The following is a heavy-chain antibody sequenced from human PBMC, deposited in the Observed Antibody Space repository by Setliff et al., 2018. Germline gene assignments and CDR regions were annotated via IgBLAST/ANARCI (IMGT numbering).Heavy chain of an antibody. CDR1: GGTFSKYG. CDR3: AREGVDSRSSTDYRYYMDV. Sequence: SVKVSCKASGGTFSKYGISWVRQAPGQGLEWMGGIIPIFGTTNYAQKFQGRATIITDEPTSTAYMELSSLRSEDTAVYYCAREGVDSRSSTDYRYYMDVWGKGTTVTVSS. V-gene: IGHV1-69*05. D-gene: IGHD6-6*01. CDR2: IIPIFGTT. J-gene: IGHJ6*03.